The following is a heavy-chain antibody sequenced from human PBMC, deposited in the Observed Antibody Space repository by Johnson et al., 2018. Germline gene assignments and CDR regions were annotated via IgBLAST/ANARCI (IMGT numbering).Heavy chain of an antibody. CDR2: ISWNSGSI. CDR3: ARDYDYVWGEELAVPH. V-gene: IGHV3-9*01. D-gene: IGHD3-16*01. J-gene: IGHJ3*01. CDR1: GFTFDDYA. Sequence: EVQLVESGGGLVQPGRSLRLSCAASGFTFDDYAMHWVRQAPGKGLEWVSGISWNSGSIGYADPVKGRFTISSDNAKNSLYLQMNSLRAEDTAVYYCARDYDYVWGEELAVPHWGQGTMVTVSS.